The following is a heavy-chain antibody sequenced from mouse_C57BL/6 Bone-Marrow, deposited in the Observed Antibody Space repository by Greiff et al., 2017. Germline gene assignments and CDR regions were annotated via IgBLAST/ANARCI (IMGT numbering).Heavy chain of an antibody. V-gene: IGHV5-6*01. CDR3: ARSFYDWFAY. D-gene: IGHD2-3*01. CDR2: ISSGGSYT. CDR1: GFTFSSYG. Sequence: EVQLQESGGDLVKPGGSLKLSCAASGFTFSSYGMSWVRQTPDKRLEWVATISSGGSYTYYPDSVKGRFTISRDNAKNTLYLQMSSLKSEDTAMYYCARSFYDWFAYWGQGTLVTVSA. J-gene: IGHJ3*01.